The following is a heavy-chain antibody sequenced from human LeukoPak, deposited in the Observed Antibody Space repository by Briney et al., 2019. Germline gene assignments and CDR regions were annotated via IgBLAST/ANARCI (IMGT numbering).Heavy chain of an antibody. CDR1: GFTFSSYA. D-gene: IGHD5-12*01. V-gene: IGHV3-23*01. CDR2: ISGSGGST. Sequence: GGSLRLSCAASGFTFSSYAMSWVRQAPGKGLEWVSAISGSGGSTYYADSVKGRFTISRDNSKNTLYLQMNSLRVEDTAVYFCARGGTEIYYYHYGMDVWGQGTTVTVSS. J-gene: IGHJ6*02. CDR3: ARGGTEIYYYHYGMDV.